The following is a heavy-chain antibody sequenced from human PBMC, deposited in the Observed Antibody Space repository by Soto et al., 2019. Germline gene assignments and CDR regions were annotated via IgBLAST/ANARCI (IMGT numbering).Heavy chain of an antibody. D-gene: IGHD3-22*01. CDR2: IYSSGTT. V-gene: IGHV4-31*03. Sequence: QVQLQESGPGLVKPSQTLSLTCTVSGDFISSGGYYWSWIRQLPGKGLEWIGYIYSSGTTYYNPSLKSRITRSVDTSKNQVSLNLSSVTAADTAVYYCARTDSSGYYFVYWGQGTLVTVFS. CDR3: ARTDSSGYYFVY. J-gene: IGHJ4*02. CDR1: GDFISSGGYY.